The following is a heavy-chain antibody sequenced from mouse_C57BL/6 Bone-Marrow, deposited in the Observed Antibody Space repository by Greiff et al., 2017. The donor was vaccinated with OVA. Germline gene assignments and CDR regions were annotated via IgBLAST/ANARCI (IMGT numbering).Heavy chain of an antibody. V-gene: IGHV2-2*01. D-gene: IGHD1-1*01. CDR2: IWSGGST. Sequence: VKLVESGPGLVQPSQSLSITCTVSGFSLTSYGVHWVRQSPGKGLEWLGVIWSGGSTDYNAAFISRLSISKDNSKSQVFFKMNSLQADDTAIYYCASPYYPHWYFDVWGTGTTVTVSS. CDR1: GFSLTSYG. CDR3: ASPYYPHWYFDV. J-gene: IGHJ1*03.